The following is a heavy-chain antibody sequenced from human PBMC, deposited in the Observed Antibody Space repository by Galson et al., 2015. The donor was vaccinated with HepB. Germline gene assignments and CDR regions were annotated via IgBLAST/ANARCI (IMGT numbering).Heavy chain of an antibody. V-gene: IGHV3-33*01. CDR1: GFTLTNHG. D-gene: IGHD1-1*01. J-gene: IGHJ6*03. CDR3: ARDTKMFTGIDYMDV. Sequence: SLRISCAPSGFTLTNHGMHWVRQAPGKGLEWVAVIWHDGSKTIYVDSVRGRFTISRDNSENTVYLQMNSLRAEDTAVYYCARDTKMFTGIDYMDVWGKGTAVTVSS. CDR2: IWHDGSKT.